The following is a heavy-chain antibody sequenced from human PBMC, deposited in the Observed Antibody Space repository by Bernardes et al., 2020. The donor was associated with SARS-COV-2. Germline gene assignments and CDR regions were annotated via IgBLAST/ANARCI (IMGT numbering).Heavy chain of an antibody. CDR1: GFTFRTSW. Sequence: GGSLRLSCEASGFTFRTSWMHWVRQAPGPGLPWVSRIDSDGSTPNYADSVKGRFTISRDNAKNTLFMQMNSLRADDTAVYFCARGALDGSGRYVVDWWGQGTLVTVSS. J-gene: IGHJ4*02. CDR3: ARGALDGSGRYVVDW. V-gene: IGHV3-74*01. D-gene: IGHD6-19*01. CDR2: IDSDGSTP.